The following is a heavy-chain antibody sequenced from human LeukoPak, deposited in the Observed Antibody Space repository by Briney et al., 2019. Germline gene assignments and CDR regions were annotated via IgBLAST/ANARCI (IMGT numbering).Heavy chain of an antibody. CDR2: IYYSGST. J-gene: IGHJ6*03. D-gene: IGHD3-3*01. Sequence: SETLSLTCTVSGGSISSYYWSWIRQPPGKGLEWIGYIYYSGSTNYNPSLKSRVTISVDTSKNQFSLKLSSVTAADTAVYYCARGGPYYDFWSGYRDDYYYMDVWGKGTTVTVSS. CDR1: GGSISSYY. CDR3: ARGGPYYDFWSGYRDDYYYMDV. V-gene: IGHV4-59*01.